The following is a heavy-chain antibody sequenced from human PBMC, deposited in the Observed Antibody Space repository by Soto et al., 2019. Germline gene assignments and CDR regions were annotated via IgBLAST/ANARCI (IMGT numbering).Heavy chain of an antibody. CDR1: GYTFTSYG. V-gene: IGHV1-18*01. CDR2: ISAYNGNT. CDR3: ARVGVGYFDY. Sequence: ASVKVSCKASGYTFTSYGISWVRQAPGQGLEWMGWISAYNGNTNYAQKLQGRVTMTTDTSKNQFSLKLSSVTAADTAVYYCARVGVGYFDYWGQGTLVTVSS. J-gene: IGHJ4*02.